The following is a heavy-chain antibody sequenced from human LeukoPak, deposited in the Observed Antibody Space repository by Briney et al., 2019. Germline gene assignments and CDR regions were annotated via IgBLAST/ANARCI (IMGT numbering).Heavy chain of an antibody. V-gene: IGHV4-59*01. J-gene: IGHJ4*02. CDR3: ARADYGGNSATLDY. CDR2: IYYSGST. Sequence: ASETLSLTCTVSGGSISSYYWSWIRQPPGKGLEWIGYIYYSGSTNYNPSLKSRVTISVDTSKSQFSLKLSSVTAADTAVYYCARADYGGNSATLDYWGQGTLVTVSS. D-gene: IGHD4-23*01. CDR1: GGSISSYY.